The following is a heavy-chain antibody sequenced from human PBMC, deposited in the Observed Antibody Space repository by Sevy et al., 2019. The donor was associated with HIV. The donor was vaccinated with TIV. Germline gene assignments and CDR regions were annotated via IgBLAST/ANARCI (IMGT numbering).Heavy chain of an antibody. D-gene: IGHD3-16*01. J-gene: IGHJ4*02. CDR3: VKEGGGGGGDH. V-gene: IGHV3-30*02. CDR2: IQYDGSNK. CDR1: GFSFSSYG. Sequence: GGSLRLSCAASGFSFSSYGMHWVRQAPGKGLEWMSYIQYDGSNKDYADSVKGRFTISRDNSKKTLYLQMKSLRVEDTAVFYCVKEGGGGGGDHWGQGTLVTVSS.